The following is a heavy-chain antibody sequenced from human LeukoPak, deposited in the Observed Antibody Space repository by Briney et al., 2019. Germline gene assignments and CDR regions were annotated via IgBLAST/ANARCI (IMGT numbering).Heavy chain of an antibody. CDR2: LNAHNGDT. D-gene: IGHD3-16*02. V-gene: IGHV1-2*02. Sequence: GASVKVSCKASGYTFTGYYMHWVRQAPGQGLEWMGWLNAHNGDTNYVQKFQGRVTMTRDTAISTAFMELSSLRSDDTAVYYCARVDQRISFYFDYWGQGTLTTVSS. J-gene: IGHJ4*02. CDR1: GYTFTGYY. CDR3: ARVDQRISFYFDY.